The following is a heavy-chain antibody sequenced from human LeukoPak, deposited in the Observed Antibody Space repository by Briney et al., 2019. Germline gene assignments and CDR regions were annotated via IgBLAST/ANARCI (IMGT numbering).Heavy chain of an antibody. J-gene: IGHJ6*02. CDR2: INPNSGGT. CDR1: GYTFTGYY. D-gene: IGHD2-21*02. V-gene: IGHV1-2*02. CDR3: ASVYCGGDCYPLYYYYGMDV. Sequence: ASVRVSCKASGYTFTGYYMHWVRQAPVQGLEWMGWINPNSGGTNYAQKFQGRVTMTRDTSISTAYMELSRLRSDDTAVYYCASVYCGGDCYPLYYYYGMDVWGQGTTVTVSS.